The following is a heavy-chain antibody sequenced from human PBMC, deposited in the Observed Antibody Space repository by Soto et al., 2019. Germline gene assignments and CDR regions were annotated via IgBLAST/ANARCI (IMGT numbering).Heavy chain of an antibody. D-gene: IGHD1-7*01. CDR3: ARDWLELLSGYYYGMDV. J-gene: IGHJ6*02. V-gene: IGHV3-11*06. Sequence: PGGSLRLSCAASGFTFSDYYMSWIRQAPGKGLEWVSYISSSSSYTNYADSVKGRFTISRDNAKNSLYLQMNSLRAEDTAVYYCARDWLELLSGYYYGMDVWGQGTTVTVS. CDR1: GFTFSDYY. CDR2: ISSSSSYT.